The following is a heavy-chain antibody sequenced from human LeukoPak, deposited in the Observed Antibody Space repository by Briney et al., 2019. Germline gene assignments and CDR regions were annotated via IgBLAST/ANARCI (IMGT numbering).Heavy chain of an antibody. Sequence: GASVKVSCKASGGTFSSYAISWVRQAPGQGLEWMGEIIPIFGTANYAQKFQGRVTITADESTSTAYMELSSLRAEDTAVYYCAKEGHYDSSGYLDPWGQGTLVTVSS. D-gene: IGHD3-22*01. J-gene: IGHJ5*02. V-gene: IGHV1-69*13. CDR3: AKEGHYDSSGYLDP. CDR1: GGTFSSYA. CDR2: IIPIFGTA.